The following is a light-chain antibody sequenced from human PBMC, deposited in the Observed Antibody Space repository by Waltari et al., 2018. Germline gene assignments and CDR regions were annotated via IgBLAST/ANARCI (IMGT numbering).Light chain of an antibody. CDR1: RGISSA. V-gene: IGKV1D-13*01. CDR2: DAS. J-gene: IGKJ5*01. CDR3: QQFYNSPIT. Sequence: AIQLTQSPSSLPASVGDRVTITCRASRGISSALAWYQQKPGKAPKFLIYDASTLGSGVPSRFSGSGSGTDFTLTISSLQPEDFATYYCQQFYNSPITLGQGTRLEIK.